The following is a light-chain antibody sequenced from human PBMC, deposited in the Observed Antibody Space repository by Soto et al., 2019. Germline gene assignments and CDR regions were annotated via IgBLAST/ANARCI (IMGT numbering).Light chain of an antibody. J-gene: IGLJ1*01. Sequence: QSALTQPASVSGSPGQSITISCTGTSSVVGGYNYVSWYQQHPGKAPKLMIYDVTNRPSGVSNRFSGSKSGNTASLTISGLQAEDEADYYCRSYTNSSTYVFGPGTKVTVL. CDR3: RSYTNSSTYV. V-gene: IGLV2-14*01. CDR1: SSVVGGYNY. CDR2: DVT.